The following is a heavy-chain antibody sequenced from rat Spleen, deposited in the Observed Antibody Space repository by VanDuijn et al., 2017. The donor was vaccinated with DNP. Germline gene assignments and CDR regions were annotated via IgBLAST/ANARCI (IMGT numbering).Heavy chain of an antibody. V-gene: IGHV5-7*01. D-gene: IGHD1-10*01. Sequence: EVQLVGSGGGLVQPGRSLKLSCAASGFTFSYYGMAWVRQAPKKGLEWVATISTSGSRTYYPDSVKGRFTISRDNAKSSLYLQMDSLRSEDTATYYCASLNNYNWFAYWGQGTLVTVSS. CDR3: ASLNNYNWFAY. J-gene: IGHJ3*01. CDR2: ISTSGSRT. CDR1: GFTFSYYG.